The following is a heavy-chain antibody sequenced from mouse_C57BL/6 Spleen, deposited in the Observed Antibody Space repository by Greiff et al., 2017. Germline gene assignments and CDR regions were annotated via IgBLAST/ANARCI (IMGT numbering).Heavy chain of an antibody. V-gene: IGHV3-6*01. D-gene: IGHD1-1*01. CDR1: GYSITSGYY. CDR2: ISYDGSN. Sequence: EVKLMESGPGLVKPSQSLSLTCSVTGYSITSGYYWKWIRQCPGNKLEWMGYISYDGSNNYNPSLKNRISITRDTSKNQFFLKLNSVTTEDTATYYCARNYGSRSFDYWGQSTTLTVSS. J-gene: IGHJ2*01. CDR3: ARNYGSRSFDY.